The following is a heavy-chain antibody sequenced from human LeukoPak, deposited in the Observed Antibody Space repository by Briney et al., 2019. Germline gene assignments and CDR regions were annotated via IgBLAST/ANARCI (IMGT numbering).Heavy chain of an antibody. CDR2: IDPNRGGT. J-gene: IGHJ5*02. CDR3: ATPSSSSWYGFDP. D-gene: IGHD6-13*01. CDR1: GYTFTGYY. Sequence: GASVKVSCTXSGYTFTGYYTHWLRQAPGQGREWLGWIDPNRGGTNYSQKFQGRVTMTRDTSISTAYMKLSRLTSADTAVYRGATPSSSSWYGFDPWGQGSLVTVSS. V-gene: IGHV1-2*02.